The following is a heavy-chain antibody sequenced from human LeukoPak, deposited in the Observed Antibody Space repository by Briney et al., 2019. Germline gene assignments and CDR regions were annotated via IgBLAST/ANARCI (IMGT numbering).Heavy chain of an antibody. CDR2: IRNKGNSDTT. CDR3: ARRGSSGCAYFDY. D-gene: IGHD6-19*01. J-gene: IGHJ4*02. V-gene: IGHV3-72*01. CDR1: GFTFSNHY. Sequence: AGSLRLSCAASGFTFSNHYMDWDRQAPGKGLEWDGRIRNKGNSDTTEYAAYVKGRITISRSDSKNSLYLQMDSLKIEDTAVYYCARRGSSGCAYFDYWGQGTLVTVSS.